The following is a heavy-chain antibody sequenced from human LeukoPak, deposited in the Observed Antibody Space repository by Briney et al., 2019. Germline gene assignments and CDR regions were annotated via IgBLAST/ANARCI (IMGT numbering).Heavy chain of an antibody. CDR2: IYHSGTT. V-gene: IGHV4-4*02. CDR3: ARVGYAFVWGKYRKEYFQY. CDR1: GTSISLSNW. Sequence: SETLSLTCAVSGTSISLSNWWTWVRQPPGKGLEWIGEIYHSGTTNYNPSLKSRVTISVDTSNNQFSLRLTSVTAADTAVYYCARVGYAFVWGKYRKEYFQYWGQGTLVTVSS. D-gene: IGHD3-16*02. J-gene: IGHJ1*01.